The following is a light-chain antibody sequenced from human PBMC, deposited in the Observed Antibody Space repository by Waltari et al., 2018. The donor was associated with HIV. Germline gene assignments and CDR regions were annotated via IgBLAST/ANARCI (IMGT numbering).Light chain of an antibody. CDR2: DVT. V-gene: IGLV2-14*03. CDR3: SSYTTFNTVI. J-gene: IGLJ2*01. Sequence: QSALTQPASVSGSPGQSITISCAGTGADIGAYNYVAWYQKLPDSVPKLIIYDVTSRPSGISDRFSASKSGNAASLTISGLQAEDECDYYCSSYTTFNTVIFGGGTKLTVL. CDR1: GADIGAYNY.